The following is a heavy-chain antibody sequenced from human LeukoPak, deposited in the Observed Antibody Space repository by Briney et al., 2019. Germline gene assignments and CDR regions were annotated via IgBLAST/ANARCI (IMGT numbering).Heavy chain of an antibody. CDR2: ISYDGSNK. Sequence: GGSLRLSCAASGFTFSSYWMHWVRHAPGKGLEWVAVISYDGSNKYYADSVKGRFTISRDNSKNTLYLQMNSLRAEDTAVYYCAKDAYSSSWYGGGGWFDPWGQGTLVTVSS. D-gene: IGHD6-13*01. V-gene: IGHV3-30*18. CDR1: GFTFSSYW. J-gene: IGHJ5*02. CDR3: AKDAYSSSWYGGGGWFDP.